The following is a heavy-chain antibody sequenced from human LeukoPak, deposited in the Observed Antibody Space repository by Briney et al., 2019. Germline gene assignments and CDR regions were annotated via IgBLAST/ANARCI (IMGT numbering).Heavy chain of an antibody. CDR3: ARASISHYYYGMDV. CDR1: GGSFSGYY. CDR2: INHSGST. Sequence: SETLSLTCAVYGGSFSGYYWSWIRQPPGKGLEWIGEINHSGSTNYNPSLKSRVTISVDTSRNQFSLKLSSVTAADTAVYYCARASISHYYYGMDVWGQGTTATVSS. J-gene: IGHJ6*02. D-gene: IGHD6-6*01. V-gene: IGHV4-34*01.